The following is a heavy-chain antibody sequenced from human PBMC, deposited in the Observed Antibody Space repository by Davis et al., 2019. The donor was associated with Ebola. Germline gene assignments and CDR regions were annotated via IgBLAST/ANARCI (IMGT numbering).Heavy chain of an antibody. CDR3: AKAPWQQLVLRFQH. CDR1: GFTFSIYS. Sequence: GESLKISCAASGFTFSIYSMNWVRQAPGKGLEWVSGISGSGGSTYHADSVKGRFTISRDNSKNTLYLQMNSLRAEDTAVYYCAKAPWQQLVLRFQHWGQGILVTVSS. J-gene: IGHJ1*01. CDR2: ISGSGGST. V-gene: IGHV3-23*01. D-gene: IGHD6-13*01.